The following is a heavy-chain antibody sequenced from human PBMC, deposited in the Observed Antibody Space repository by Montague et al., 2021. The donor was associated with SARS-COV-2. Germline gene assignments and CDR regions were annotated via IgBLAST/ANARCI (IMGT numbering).Heavy chain of an antibody. D-gene: IGHD3-22*01. CDR3: ARGGGYYNYGLDV. CDR2: IYYSGST. J-gene: IGHJ6*02. V-gene: IGHV4-59*01. CDR1: GGSISNYY. Sequence: SETLSLTCTLSGGSISNYYWSWIRQPPGRGLEWIGYIYYSGSTDYSPSLKSRVTISLDTSKNQFSLKVTSVTAADTAVYYCARGGGYYNYGLDVWGPGTTVTVSS.